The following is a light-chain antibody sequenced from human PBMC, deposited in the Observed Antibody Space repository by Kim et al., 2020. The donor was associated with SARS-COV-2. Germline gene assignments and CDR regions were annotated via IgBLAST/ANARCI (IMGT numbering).Light chain of an antibody. V-gene: IGLV2-23*02. CDR2: EVS. Sequence: SITIACTGTSSDVGSYNLVSGYQQLRGKATKLMSYEVSKRPSEVSNRFSGSKSGNTASLTISALPAGDVTDYYRSSYASSRTFVVSGGGTQLTVL. CDR3: SSYASSRTFVV. CDR1: SSDVGSYNL. J-gene: IGLJ2*01.